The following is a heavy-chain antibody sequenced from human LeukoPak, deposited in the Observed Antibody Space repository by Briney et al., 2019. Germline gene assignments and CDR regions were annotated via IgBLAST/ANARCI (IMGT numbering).Heavy chain of an antibody. CDR2: IYYSGSS. D-gene: IGHD3-22*01. CDR1: GGSISSASYY. CDR3: ARTPSSRDDSGFGCLDY. Sequence: SQTLSLTCTVSGGSISSASYYWTWIRQHPGKGLEWIGNIYYSGSSYYNPYLKSRFTMSLDTSENRFFLKLNSANAADTAVYYCARTPSSRDDSGFGCLDYWGQGTLVTVSS. V-gene: IGHV4-31*03. J-gene: IGHJ4*02.